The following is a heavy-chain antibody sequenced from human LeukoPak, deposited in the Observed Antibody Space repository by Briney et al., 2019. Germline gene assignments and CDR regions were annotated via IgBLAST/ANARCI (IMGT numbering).Heavy chain of an antibody. V-gene: IGHV1-69*13. D-gene: IGHD2-15*01. CDR3: ARDCLPITGGYDIDV. CDR1: GGTFSSYA. Sequence: SVKVSCKASGGTFSSYAISWVRQAPGQGLEWMGGIIPIFGTANYAQKFQGRVTITADESTSTAYMELSSLRSEDTAVYYCARDCLPITGGYDIDVWGQGTTVTVSS. CDR2: IIPIFGTA. J-gene: IGHJ6*02.